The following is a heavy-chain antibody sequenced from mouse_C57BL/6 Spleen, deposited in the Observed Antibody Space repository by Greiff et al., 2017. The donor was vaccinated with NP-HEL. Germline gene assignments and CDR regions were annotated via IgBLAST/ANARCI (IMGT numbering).Heavy chain of an antibody. D-gene: IGHD1-1*01. CDR2: IRLKSDNYAT. V-gene: IGHV6-3*01. Sequence: DVHLVESGGGLVQPGGSMKLSCVASGFTFSNYWMNWVRQSPEQGLEWVAQIRLKSDNYATHYAESVKGRFTISRDASKSSVYLQMNNLRAEDTGIYYCTDYRDYWGQGTTLTVSS. CDR3: TDYRDY. CDR1: GFTFSNYW. J-gene: IGHJ2*01.